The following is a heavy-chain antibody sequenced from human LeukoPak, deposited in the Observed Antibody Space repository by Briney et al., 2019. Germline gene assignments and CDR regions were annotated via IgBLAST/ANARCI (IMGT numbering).Heavy chain of an antibody. CDR2: IYSGGST. Sequence: GGSLRLSCAASGFTVSSNYMSWVRQAPGKGLEWVSVIYSGGSTYYADPVKGRFTISRDNSKNTLYLQMNSLRAEDTAVYYCARDNIAAAGILDYWGQGTLVTVSS. V-gene: IGHV3-53*01. D-gene: IGHD6-13*01. CDR3: ARDNIAAAGILDY. CDR1: GFTVSSNY. J-gene: IGHJ4*02.